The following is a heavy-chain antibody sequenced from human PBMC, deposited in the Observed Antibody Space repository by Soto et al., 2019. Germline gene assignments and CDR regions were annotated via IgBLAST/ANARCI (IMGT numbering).Heavy chain of an antibody. J-gene: IGHJ5*02. CDR1: GGALRNYE. Sequence: SETLCPPCTGSGGALRNYEWGWIRHPPGKKLEWIGYIYYSGSTNYNPSLKSRVTISVDTSKNQFSLKLYSVTTADTAMYYCARLPWADYGGIFDPWAQGTLVTVSS. CDR2: IYYSGST. D-gene: IGHD4-17*01. CDR3: ARLPWADYGGIFDP. V-gene: IGHV4-59*01.